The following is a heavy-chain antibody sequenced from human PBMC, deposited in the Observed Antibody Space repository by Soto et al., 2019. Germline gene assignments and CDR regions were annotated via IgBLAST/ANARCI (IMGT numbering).Heavy chain of an antibody. CDR3: ARQIGQWLWALDI. CDR1: GGSISSGDYY. J-gene: IGHJ3*02. D-gene: IGHD6-19*01. Sequence: PSETLSLTCTVSGGSISSGDYYWGWIRQPPGKGLEWLGSINHAGITFYDPSLQTPITISVDSSKNQFSLNLSSVTAADTAVYFCARQIGQWLWALDIWGQGTMVTV. V-gene: IGHV4-39*01. CDR2: INHAGIT.